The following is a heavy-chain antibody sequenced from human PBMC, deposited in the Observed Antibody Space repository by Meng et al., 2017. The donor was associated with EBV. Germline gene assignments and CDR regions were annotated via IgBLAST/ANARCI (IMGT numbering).Heavy chain of an antibody. Sequence: QLQLRESGPGQVKPSETLSLTCTVPGDSISSFYYWGWIRQPPGRGLEWIGSVHYTGSTYYSPSLKSRVTVSVDTSKNQFSLRLTPVTAADTAVYYCARPFPSWQSPRLDPFGAWGQGTLVTVS. CDR1: GDSISSFYY. J-gene: IGHJ5*02. CDR3: ARPFPSWQSPRLDPFGA. D-gene: IGHD6-19*01. CDR2: VHYTGST. V-gene: IGHV4-39*01.